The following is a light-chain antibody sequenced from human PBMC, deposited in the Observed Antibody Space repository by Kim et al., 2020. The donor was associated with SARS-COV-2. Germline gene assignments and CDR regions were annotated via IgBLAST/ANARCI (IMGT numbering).Light chain of an antibody. Sequence: VSSSCPRSRGRIASNYVQCYQQPPSSSPTTVIYGNNQRPSGVPDRFSGSIDSSSNSASLTISGLKTEDEADYYCQSYDSSSTLLLVFGGGTQLTVL. CDR3: QSYDSSSTLLLV. CDR1: RGRIASNY. V-gene: IGLV6-57*01. J-gene: IGLJ3*02. CDR2: GNN.